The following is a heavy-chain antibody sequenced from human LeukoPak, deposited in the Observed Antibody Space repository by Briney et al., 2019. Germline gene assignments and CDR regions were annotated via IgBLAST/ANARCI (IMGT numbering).Heavy chain of an antibody. J-gene: IGHJ3*02. Sequence: GASVKVSCKASGYTFTGYYIYWVRQAPGQGLEWMGWINPNSGGSNYAQKFQGRVTMTRDTSISTAYMELSRLRSDDTAMYYCARRLHYYDSSGPLGGAFDIWGQGTMVTVSS. CDR2: INPNSGGS. CDR3: ARRLHYYDSSGPLGGAFDI. V-gene: IGHV1-2*02. D-gene: IGHD3-22*01. CDR1: GYTFTGYY.